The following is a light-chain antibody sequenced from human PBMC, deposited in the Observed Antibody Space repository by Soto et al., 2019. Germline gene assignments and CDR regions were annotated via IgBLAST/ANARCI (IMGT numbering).Light chain of an antibody. J-gene: IGKJ5*01. Sequence: EIVLTQSPGTLSLSPGERATLSCRASQSVSSSYLAWYQQKPGQAPRLLIYGASSRATVIPDRFSGSGSGTDFTLTITTLVPEDFAVYYCQQYGSAPPITFGHGTRLEIK. CDR3: QQYGSAPPIT. V-gene: IGKV3-20*01. CDR2: GAS. CDR1: QSVSSSY.